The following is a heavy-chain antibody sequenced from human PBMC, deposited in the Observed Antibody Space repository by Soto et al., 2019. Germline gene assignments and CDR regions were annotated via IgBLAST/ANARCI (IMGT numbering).Heavy chain of an antibody. Sequence: PSETLSLTCTVSGGSISSYYWSWIRQPPGKGLEWIGYIYYSGSTNYNPSLKSRVTISVDTSKNQFSLKLSSVTAADTAVYYCGRDRTGYGDYPDWGQGTLVTVSS. CDR3: GRDRTGYGDYPD. D-gene: IGHD4-17*01. V-gene: IGHV4-59*01. J-gene: IGHJ4*02. CDR2: IYYSGST. CDR1: GGSISSYY.